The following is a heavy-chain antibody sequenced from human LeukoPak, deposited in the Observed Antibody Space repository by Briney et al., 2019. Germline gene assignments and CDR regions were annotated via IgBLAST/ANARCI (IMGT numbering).Heavy chain of an antibody. J-gene: IGHJ4*02. D-gene: IGHD3-22*01. CDR2: IRSKANSYAT. Sequence: GGSLRLSCAASGFTFSGSAMHWVRQASGKGLEWVGRIRSKANSYATAYAASVKGRFTISRDDSKNTAYLQMNSLKTEDTAAYYCTRLARYYYDSSGSRITPDYYFDYWGQGTLVTVSS. CDR1: GFTFSGSA. V-gene: IGHV3-73*01. CDR3: TRLARYYYDSSGSRITPDYYFDY.